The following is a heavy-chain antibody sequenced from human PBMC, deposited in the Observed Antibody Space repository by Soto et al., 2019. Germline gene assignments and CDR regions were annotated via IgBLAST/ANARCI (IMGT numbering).Heavy chain of an antibody. CDR2: INSDGSST. D-gene: IGHD3-16*02. J-gene: IGHJ4*02. Sequence: EVQLVESGGGLVQPGGSLRLSCAASGFTFSSYWMHGVRQAPGKGLVWVSRINSDGSSTSYADSVKGRFTISRDNAKNTLYLQMNSLRAEDTAVYYCARDGSSVWGSYRYTGCDYWGQGTLVTVSS. CDR1: GFTFSSYW. CDR3: ARDGSSVWGSYRYTGCDY. V-gene: IGHV3-74*01.